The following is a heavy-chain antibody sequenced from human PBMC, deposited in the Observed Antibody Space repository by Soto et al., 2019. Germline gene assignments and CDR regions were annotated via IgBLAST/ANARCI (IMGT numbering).Heavy chain of an antibody. V-gene: IGHV1-24*01. Sequence: ASVKVSCKVSGYTLTELSMHWVRQAPGKGLEWMGGFDPEDGETTYAQKFQGRVTMTEDTSTDTAYMELSSLRSEDTAVYYCARVIQHCSSTSCYVGPIDYWGQGTLVTVSS. CDR1: GYTLTELS. CDR2: FDPEDGET. CDR3: ARVIQHCSSTSCYVGPIDY. J-gene: IGHJ4*02. D-gene: IGHD2-2*01.